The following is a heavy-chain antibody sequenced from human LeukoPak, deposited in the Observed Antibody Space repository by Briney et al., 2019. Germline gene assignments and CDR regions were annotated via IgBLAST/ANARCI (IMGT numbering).Heavy chain of an antibody. CDR1: GGSISSSSYY. CDR3: ARHESVYAPSDY. D-gene: IGHD5/OR15-5a*01. Sequence: PSETLSLTCTVSGGSISSSSYYWGWIRQPPGKGLEWIGSIYYSGSTYYNPSLKSRVTIFVDTSKNQFSLKLSSVTAADTAVYYCARHESVYAPSDYWGQGTLVTVSS. V-gene: IGHV4-39*01. CDR2: IYYSGST. J-gene: IGHJ4*02.